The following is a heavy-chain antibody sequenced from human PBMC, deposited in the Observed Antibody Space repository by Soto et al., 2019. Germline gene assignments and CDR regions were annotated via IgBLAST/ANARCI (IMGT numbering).Heavy chain of an antibody. CDR2: IYWDDEK. CDR3: AHMSKDDRDRSVSGLDV. CDR1: GFSLHTSGVG. D-gene: IGHD2-21*02. J-gene: IGHJ6*02. Sequence: QITLKESGPTLVKPTQTLTLTCTFSGFSLHTSGVGVGWIRQPPGQALEWLALIYWDDEKRYSPSLRSRLAITKDTSKNQVVLSLTSVDPVDTATYFCAHMSKDDRDRSVSGLDVWGPGATVIVSS. V-gene: IGHV2-5*02.